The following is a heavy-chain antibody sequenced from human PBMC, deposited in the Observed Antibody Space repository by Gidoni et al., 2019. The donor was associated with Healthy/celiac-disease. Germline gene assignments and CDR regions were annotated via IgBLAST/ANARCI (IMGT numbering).Heavy chain of an antibody. CDR1: GDSVSSNSAA. D-gene: IGHD3-9*01. CDR2: TYYRSKWYN. CDR3: ARGSPPYYDILTGYYRDDAFDI. V-gene: IGHV6-1*01. Sequence: QVQLQQSGPGLVKPSQTLSLTCAISGDSVSSNSAAWNWIRQSPSRGLEWLGRTYYRSKWYNDYAVSVKSRITINPDTSKNQFSLQLNSVTPEDTAVYYCARGSPPYYDILTGYYRDDAFDIWGQGTMVTVSS. J-gene: IGHJ3*02.